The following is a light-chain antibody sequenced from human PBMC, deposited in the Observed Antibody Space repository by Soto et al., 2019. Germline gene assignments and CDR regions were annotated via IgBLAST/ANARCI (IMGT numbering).Light chain of an antibody. CDR1: QSIGKH. V-gene: IGKV1-39*01. J-gene: IGKJ5*01. Sequence: DIQMTQSPSFLSASVGDRVTITCRASQSIGKHLNWYQQKPGKAPKFLIYGASTLQSGVPSRFTRSGSGTDFTLTVNSLQAEDFETYYCQQSYTSPTTLGQGTRLDIK. CDR2: GAS. CDR3: QQSYTSPTT.